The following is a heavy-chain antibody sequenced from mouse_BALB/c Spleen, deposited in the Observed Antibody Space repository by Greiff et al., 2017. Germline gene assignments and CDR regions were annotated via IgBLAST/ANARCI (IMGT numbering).Heavy chain of an antibody. V-gene: IGHV5-6*01. CDR1: GFTFSSYG. D-gene: IGHD1-1*01. Sequence: EVQVVESGGDLVKPGGSLKLSCAASGFTFSSYGMSWVRQTPDKRLEWVATISSGGSYTYYPDSVKGRFTISRDNAKNTLYLQMSSLKSEDTAMYYCARQHYGSSYFDYWGQGTTLTVSS. CDR2: ISSGGSYT. CDR3: ARQHYGSSYFDY. J-gene: IGHJ2*01.